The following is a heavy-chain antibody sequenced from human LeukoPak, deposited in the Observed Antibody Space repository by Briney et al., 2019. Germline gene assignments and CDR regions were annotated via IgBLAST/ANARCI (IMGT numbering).Heavy chain of an antibody. Sequence: GGSLRLSCAASGFTFSKYAMSWVRQAPWKGLEWVSAISGDGVTTYYADSVKGRFTISRDNSKNTLYLQMNSLRAQDTAVYYCAKDRDIVVVPAALEFWGQGTLVTVSS. CDR1: GFTFSKYA. CDR3: AKDRDIVVVPAALEF. V-gene: IGHV3-23*01. J-gene: IGHJ4*02. D-gene: IGHD2-2*01. CDR2: ISGDGVTT.